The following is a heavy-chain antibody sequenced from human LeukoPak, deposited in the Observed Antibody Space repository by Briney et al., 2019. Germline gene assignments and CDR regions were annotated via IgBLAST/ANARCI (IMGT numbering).Heavy chain of an antibody. CDR2: ISGSGGST. V-gene: IGHV3-23*01. J-gene: IGHJ4*02. Sequence: GGSLRLSWAASGFTFSSYAMSWVRQAPGKGLEWVSAISGSGGSTYYADSVKGRFTISRDNSKNTLYLQMNSLRAEDTAVYYCAKDLRFLEWLFGSFDYWGQGTLVTVSS. D-gene: IGHD3-3*01. CDR3: AKDLRFLEWLFGSFDY. CDR1: GFTFSSYA.